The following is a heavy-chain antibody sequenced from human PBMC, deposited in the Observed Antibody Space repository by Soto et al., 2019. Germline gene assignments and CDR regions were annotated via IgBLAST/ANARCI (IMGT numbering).Heavy chain of an antibody. CDR3: AGVSIAARLRYYYGMDV. Sequence: SETLSLTCTVSGGSISSSSYYWGWIRQPPGKGLEWIGSIYYSGSTYYNPSLKSRVTISVDTSKNQFSLKLSSVTAADTAVYYCAGVSIAARLRYYYGMDVWGQGTTVTVSS. CDR2: IYYSGST. J-gene: IGHJ6*02. CDR1: GGSISSSSYY. D-gene: IGHD6-6*01. V-gene: IGHV4-39*01.